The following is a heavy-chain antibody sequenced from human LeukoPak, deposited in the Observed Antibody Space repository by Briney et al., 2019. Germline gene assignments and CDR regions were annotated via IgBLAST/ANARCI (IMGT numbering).Heavy chain of an antibody. V-gene: IGHV1-18*01. J-gene: IGHJ6*03. Sequence: GASVKVSCKASGYTFTSHGISWVRQAPGQGLEWMGWISAGNGNTNYAQKFQGRVTMTAETSTSTAYMELRSLRSDDTAVYYCARGMFGVVSKIDYYYYYMDVWGKGTTVTVSS. CDR2: ISAGNGNT. D-gene: IGHD3-3*01. CDR3: ARGMFGVVSKIDYYYYYMDV. CDR1: GYTFTSHG.